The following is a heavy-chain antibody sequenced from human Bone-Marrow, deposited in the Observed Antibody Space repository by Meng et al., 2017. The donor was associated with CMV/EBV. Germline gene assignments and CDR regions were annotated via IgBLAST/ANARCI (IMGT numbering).Heavy chain of an antibody. CDR3: ATSFSRNWFRGVF. D-gene: IGHD6-13*01. Sequence: GESLKISCAASGVTFSNYAMHWVRQAPGKGLEWVAGISYDGRSEYYADSVKGRFTISRDNSKNTQYLQMNTLRAEDTAIYYCATSFSRNWFRGVFWGQGTLVTVSS. CDR2: ISYDGRSE. J-gene: IGHJ4*02. CDR1: GVTFSNYA. V-gene: IGHV3-30*04.